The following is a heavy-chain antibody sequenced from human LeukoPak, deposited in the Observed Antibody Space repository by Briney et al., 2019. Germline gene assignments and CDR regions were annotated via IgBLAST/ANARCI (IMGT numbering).Heavy chain of an antibody. V-gene: IGHV5-51*01. J-gene: IGHJ4*02. D-gene: IGHD2-2*01. CDR1: GYSFTSYW. CDR3: ARRSIVVVPAAKGIYFDY. Sequence: GESLKISCKGSGYSFTSYWIGWVRQMPGKGLEWMGIIYPGDSDTRYSPSFQGQVTISADKSISTAYLQWSSLKASDTDMYYCARRSIVVVPAAKGIYFDYWGQGTLVTVSS. CDR2: IYPGDSDT.